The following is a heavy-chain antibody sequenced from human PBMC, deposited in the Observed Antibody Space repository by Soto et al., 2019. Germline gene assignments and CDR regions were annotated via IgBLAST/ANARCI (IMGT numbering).Heavy chain of an antibody. CDR1: GFTFSNAW. CDR3: TTVHRRITGMYYLDY. Sequence: GGSLRLSCAASGFTFSNAWMSWVRQAPGKGLEWVGRIKSKTDGGTTDYAEPVKGRFTISRDDSKNTLYLQMNSLKTEDTAVYYCTTVHRRITGMYYLDYWGQGTLLTVYS. CDR2: IKSKTDGGTT. V-gene: IGHV3-15*01. J-gene: IGHJ4*02. D-gene: IGHD1-20*01.